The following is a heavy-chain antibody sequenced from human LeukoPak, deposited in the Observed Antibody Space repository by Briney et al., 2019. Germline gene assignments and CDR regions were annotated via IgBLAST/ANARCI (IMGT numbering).Heavy chain of an antibody. Sequence: GASVKVSCKASGGTFSSYAISWVRQAPGQGLEWMGGIIPIFGTASYAQKFQGRVTITADKSTSTAYMELSSLRSEDTAVYYCARGQRCELSEGAFDIWGQGTMVTVSS. CDR3: ARGQRCELSEGAFDI. CDR2: IIPIFGTA. V-gene: IGHV1-69*06. CDR1: GGTFSSYA. D-gene: IGHD1-26*01. J-gene: IGHJ3*02.